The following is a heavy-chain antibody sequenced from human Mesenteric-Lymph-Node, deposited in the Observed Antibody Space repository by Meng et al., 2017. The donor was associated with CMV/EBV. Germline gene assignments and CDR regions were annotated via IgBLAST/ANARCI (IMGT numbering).Heavy chain of an antibody. Sequence: GGSLRLSCAASGFTFSSYWMSWVRQAPGKGLVWVSRINSDESSTTYADSVKGRFTISRDNAKNTLFLQMDSLRVEDTAVYYCAREGVGLRFAFDIWGQGTMVTVSS. V-gene: IGHV3-74*01. J-gene: IGHJ3*02. CDR3: AREGVGLRFAFDI. CDR2: INSDESST. D-gene: IGHD1-26*01. CDR1: GFTFSSYW.